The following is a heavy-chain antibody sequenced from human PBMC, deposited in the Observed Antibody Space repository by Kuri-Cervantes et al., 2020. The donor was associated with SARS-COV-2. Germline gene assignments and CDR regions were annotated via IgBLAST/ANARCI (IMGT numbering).Heavy chain of an antibody. CDR3: ARHIPYYDFWSGYYDAFDI. D-gene: IGHD3-3*01. CDR2: IYYSGST. J-gene: IGHJ3*02. V-gene: IGHV4-59*08. CDR1: GCSISSYY. Sequence: GSLRLSCTVSGCSISSYYWSWIRQPPGKGLEWIGYIYYSGSTNYNPSLKSRVTISVDTSKNQFSLKLSSVTAADTAVYYCARHIPYYDFWSGYYDAFDIWGQGTMVTVSS.